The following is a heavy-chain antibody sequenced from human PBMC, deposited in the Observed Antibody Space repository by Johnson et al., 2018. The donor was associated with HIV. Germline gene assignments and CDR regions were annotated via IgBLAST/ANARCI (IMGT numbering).Heavy chain of an antibody. J-gene: IGHJ3*02. D-gene: IGHD6-19*01. V-gene: IGHV3-73*02. CDR2: IRSKANSYAT. CDR1: GFTFSGSA. CDR3: TRQQYSSGWYGNAFDI. Sequence: EQLVESGGGLVQPGGSLKLSCAASGFTFSGSAMHWVRQASGKGLEWVGRIRSKANSYATAYAASVKGRFTISRDDSKNTAYLQMNSLKTEDTAVYYCTRQQYSSGWYGNAFDIWGQGTMVTVSS.